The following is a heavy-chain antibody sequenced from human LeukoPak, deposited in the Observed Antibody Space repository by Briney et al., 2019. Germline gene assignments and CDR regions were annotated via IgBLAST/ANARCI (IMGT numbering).Heavy chain of an antibody. Sequence: SVKVSCKASGGTFSSYAICWVRQAPGQGLEWMGGIIPIFGTANYAQKFQGSVTITADESTSTAYMELSSLRSEDTAVYYCASGYCSSTSCYFHCYYYMDVWGKGTTVTVSS. CDR2: IIPIFGTA. J-gene: IGHJ6*03. CDR1: GGTFSSYA. D-gene: IGHD2-2*03. V-gene: IGHV1-69*01. CDR3: ASGYCSSTSCYFHCYYYMDV.